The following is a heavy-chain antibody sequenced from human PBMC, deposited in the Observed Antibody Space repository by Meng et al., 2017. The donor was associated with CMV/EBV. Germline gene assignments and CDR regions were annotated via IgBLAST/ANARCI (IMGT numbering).Heavy chain of an antibody. V-gene: IGHV3-23*01. CDR3: AKALRGTRDLNDY. Sequence: GESLKISCAASGFTFSSYAMSWVRQAPGKGLEWVSAISGSGGSTYYADSVKGRFTISRDNSKNTLYLQMNSLRAEDTVVYYCAKALRGTRDLNDYWGQGTLVTVSS. J-gene: IGHJ4*02. CDR2: ISGSGGST. D-gene: IGHD1-7*01. CDR1: GFTFSSYA.